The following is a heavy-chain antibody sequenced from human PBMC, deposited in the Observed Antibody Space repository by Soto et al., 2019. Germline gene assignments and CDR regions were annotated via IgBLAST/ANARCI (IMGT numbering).Heavy chain of an antibody. CDR3: ERVPCGSTSCYRMDV. CDR1: GYTFTSYD. V-gene: IGHV1-8*01. Sequence: QVQLVQSGAAVKKPGASVKVSCKASGYTFTSYDINWVRQATGQGLEWMGWMNPNSGNTGYAQKFQGRVTMTRNTSISTAYMELSSLRSEDTAVYYCERVPCGSTSCYRMDVWGKGTTVTVSS. J-gene: IGHJ6*04. CDR2: MNPNSGNT. D-gene: IGHD2-2*02.